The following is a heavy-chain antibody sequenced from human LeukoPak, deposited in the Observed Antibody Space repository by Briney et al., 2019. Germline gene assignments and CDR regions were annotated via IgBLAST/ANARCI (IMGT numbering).Heavy chain of an antibody. D-gene: IGHD6-13*01. V-gene: IGHV4-34*01. J-gene: IGHJ3*02. CDR1: GGSFSGYY. CDR3: ARHIVSSSSGDAFDI. CDR2: INHSGNT. Sequence: PSETLSLTCAVYGGSFSGYYWSWIRQPPGKGLEWIGEINHSGNTNYNPSLKSRVTISVDTSKNQFSLKLSSVTAADTAVYYCARHIVSSSSGDAFDIWGQGTMVTVSS.